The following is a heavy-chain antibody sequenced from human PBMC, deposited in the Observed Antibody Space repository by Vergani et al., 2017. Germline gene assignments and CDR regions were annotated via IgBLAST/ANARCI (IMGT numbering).Heavy chain of an antibody. J-gene: IGHJ3*02. CDR3: ARGSYGDYGGGAFDI. CDR2: IYYSGST. Sequence: QLQLQESGSGLVKPSQTLSLTCAVSGGSISSGGYSWSWIRQPPGKGLEWIGYIYYSGSTYYNPSLKSRVTISVDTSKNQFSLKLSSVTAADTAVYYCARGSYGDYGGGAFDIWGQGTMVTVSS. D-gene: IGHD4-17*01. CDR1: GGSISSGGYS. V-gene: IGHV4-30-2*05.